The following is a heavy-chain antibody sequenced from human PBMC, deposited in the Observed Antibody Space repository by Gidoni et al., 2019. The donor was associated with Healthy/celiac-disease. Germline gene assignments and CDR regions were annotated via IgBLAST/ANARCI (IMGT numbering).Heavy chain of an antibody. V-gene: IGHV4-34*01. Sequence: QAQLQQWGAGLLKPSETPSLTCAVYGGSFSGYYWSWIRQPPGKGLEWIGEINQSGSTNYNPSLKSRVTISVDTSKNQFSLKLSSVPAADTAVYYCARGRGYSYGYCDYWGQGTLVTVSS. CDR2: INQSGST. CDR3: ARGRGYSYGYCDY. D-gene: IGHD5-18*01. J-gene: IGHJ4*02. CDR1: GGSFSGYY.